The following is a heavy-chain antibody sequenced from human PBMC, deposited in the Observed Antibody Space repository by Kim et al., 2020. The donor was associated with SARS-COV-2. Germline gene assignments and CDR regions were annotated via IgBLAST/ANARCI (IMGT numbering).Heavy chain of an antibody. D-gene: IGHD3-10*01. V-gene: IGHV4-59*13. CDR3: AREIMVPSSRYYFYLMDV. CDR2: TYNTGST. Sequence: SETLSLTCSVSGGSITNYYWSWIRQPPGKGLEWIGYTYNTGSTNYNPSLKSRVTISLDTSNKQFSLRLTSVTAADTAVYYCAREIMVPSSRYYFYLMDVWGPGTTVTVSS. CDR1: GGSITNYY. J-gene: IGHJ6*02.